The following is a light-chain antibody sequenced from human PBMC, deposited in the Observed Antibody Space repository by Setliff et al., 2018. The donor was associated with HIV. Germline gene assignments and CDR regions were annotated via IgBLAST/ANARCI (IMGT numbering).Light chain of an antibody. J-gene: IGLJ1*01. CDR3: QSYDTSLSASFV. CDR1: SSNIGAGYD. Sequence: SVLTQPPSVSGAPGQRVTISCTGGSSNIGAGYDVYWYQQFPGTAPRLLIYGNTNRPSGVPDRFSGSKSGTSASLAITGLQAEDEADYYCQSYDTSLSASFVFGAGTKVTV. V-gene: IGLV1-40*01. CDR2: GNT.